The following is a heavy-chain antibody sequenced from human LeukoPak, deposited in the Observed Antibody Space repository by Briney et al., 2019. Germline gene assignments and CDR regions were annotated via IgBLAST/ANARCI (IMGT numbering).Heavy chain of an antibody. D-gene: IGHD3-10*01. J-gene: IGHJ4*02. CDR2: IKQDGSEK. CDR3: AKTYGSGSLDY. Sequence: GGSLRLSCAASGFTFSSYWMSWVRQAPGKGLEWVANIKQDGSEKYYVDSVKGRFTISRDNAKNSLYLQMNSLRAEDTAVYYCAKTYGSGSLDYWGQGTLVTVSS. V-gene: IGHV3-7*03. CDR1: GFTFSSYW.